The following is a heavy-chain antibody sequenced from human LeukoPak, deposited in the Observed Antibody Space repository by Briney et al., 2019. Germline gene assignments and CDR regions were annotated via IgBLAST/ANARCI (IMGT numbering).Heavy chain of an antibody. CDR1: GFAFSNYW. CDR3: ARPYSSGWYPFDY. D-gene: IGHD6-19*01. Sequence: GSLRLSCAASGFAFSNYWMHWICQPPGKGLEWIGSIYYSGSTYYNPSLKSRVTISVDTSKNQFSLKLSSVNAADTAVYYCARPYSSGWYPFDYWGQGTLVTVSS. J-gene: IGHJ4*02. CDR2: IYYSGST. V-gene: IGHV4-39*01.